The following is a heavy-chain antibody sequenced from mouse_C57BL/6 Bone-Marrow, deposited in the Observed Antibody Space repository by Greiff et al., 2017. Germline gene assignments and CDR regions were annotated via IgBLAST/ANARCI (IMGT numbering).Heavy chain of an antibody. V-gene: IGHV1-9*01. CDR2: ILPGSGST. CDR3: ARWGGRHYFDD. J-gene: IGHJ2*01. CDR1: GYTFTGYW. Sequence: QVQLQQSGAELMKPGASVKLSCTATGYTFTGYWIEWVKQRPGHGLEWIGEILPGSGSTNYTAKFKGKATFTADTSSNTAYMQLSSLTTEDSAIYYCARWGGRHYFDDWGKGTTLTVSS.